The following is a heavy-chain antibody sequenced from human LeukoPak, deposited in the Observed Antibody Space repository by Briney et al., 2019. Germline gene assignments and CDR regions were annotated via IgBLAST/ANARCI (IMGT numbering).Heavy chain of an antibody. CDR1: GYSISSGYY. J-gene: IGHJ4*02. V-gene: IGHV4-38-2*01. CDR3: AAENLDTAMVRIPY. Sequence: SETLSLTCAVSGYSISSGYYWGWMRQPPGKGLGWIGSMHHSGSTFYNPSLKSRVTISVDTSKNQFSLKLSSVTAADTAVYFCAAENLDTAMVRIPYWGQGTLVTVSS. CDR2: MHHSGST. D-gene: IGHD5-18*01.